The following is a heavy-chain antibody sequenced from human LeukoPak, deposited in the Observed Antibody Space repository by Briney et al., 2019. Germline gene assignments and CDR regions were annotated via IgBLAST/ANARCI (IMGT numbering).Heavy chain of an antibody. Sequence: PSETLSLTCTVSGGSISSYYWSWIRQPPGKGLEWIGYIYYSGSTNYNPSLKSRVTISVDTSKNQFSLKLSSVTAADTAVYYCARGLRYSGYDYWGQGTLVTVPS. J-gene: IGHJ4*02. V-gene: IGHV4-59*01. CDR1: GGSISSYY. CDR2: IYYSGST. CDR3: ARGLRYSGYDY. D-gene: IGHD5-12*01.